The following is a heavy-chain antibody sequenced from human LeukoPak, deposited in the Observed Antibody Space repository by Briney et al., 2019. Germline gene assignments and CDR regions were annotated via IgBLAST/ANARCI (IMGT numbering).Heavy chain of an antibody. CDR1: GGSLSSYY. J-gene: IGHJ6*02. V-gene: IGHV4-59*08. Sequence: PSETLSLTCTVSGGSLSSYYWSWIRQPPGKGLEWIGYIYYSGSTNYNPSLKSRVTISVDTSKNQFSLKLSSVTAADTAVYYCARLSATAYYDSSGYSYYYYYGMDVWGQGTTVTVSS. CDR2: IYYSGST. CDR3: ARLSATAYYDSSGYSYYYYYGMDV. D-gene: IGHD3-22*01.